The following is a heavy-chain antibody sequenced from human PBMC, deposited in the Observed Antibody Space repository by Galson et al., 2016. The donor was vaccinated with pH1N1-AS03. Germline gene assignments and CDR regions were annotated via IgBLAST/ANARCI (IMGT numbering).Heavy chain of an antibody. CDR3: ARVDTTGFYFVFDS. Sequence: SETLSLTCTVSGASITSNYWSWLRQPPGKGLEWIGTIHDSGSTNYNPSLKSRVTISVDTSKNQFSLNLSSVTAADTAVYYCARVDTTGFYFVFDSWGQGTLVTVSS. CDR1: GASITSNY. J-gene: IGHJ5*01. CDR2: IHDSGST. V-gene: IGHV4-59*01. D-gene: IGHD3-9*01.